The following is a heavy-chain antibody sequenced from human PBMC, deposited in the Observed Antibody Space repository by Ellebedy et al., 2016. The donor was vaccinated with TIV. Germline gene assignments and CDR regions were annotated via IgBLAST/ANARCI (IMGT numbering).Heavy chain of an antibody. CDR3: AKDKPERKQATVTTGGFDY. Sequence: GESLKISXAASGFTFNNYVMHWVRQAPGKGLEWVAVISYDGSRTYYADSVRGRFTISRDNSKNTLHLEMNSLRAEDTAVYYCAKDKPERKQATVTTGGFDYWGQGTLVTVSA. V-gene: IGHV3-30*18. D-gene: IGHD4-17*01. CDR2: ISYDGSRT. CDR1: GFTFNNYV. J-gene: IGHJ4*02.